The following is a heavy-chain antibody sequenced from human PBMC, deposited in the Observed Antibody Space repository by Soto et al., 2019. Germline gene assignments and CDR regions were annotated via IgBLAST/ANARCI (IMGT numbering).Heavy chain of an antibody. CDR1: GFSLYSYV. J-gene: IGHJ5*02. CDR2: ISIDGTRT. V-gene: IGHV3-30*01. Sequence: QAQLVESGGGVVQPGGSLRLSCVASGFSLYSYVIHWVRQTPGKGLQWVAVISIDGTRTYYADSVKGRFTVSRDNSKNTQYLQMYGLTIEDTAIYYGVRDLGRSDLDPWGQGTLVTVSS. D-gene: IGHD3-3*01. CDR3: VRDLGRSDLDP.